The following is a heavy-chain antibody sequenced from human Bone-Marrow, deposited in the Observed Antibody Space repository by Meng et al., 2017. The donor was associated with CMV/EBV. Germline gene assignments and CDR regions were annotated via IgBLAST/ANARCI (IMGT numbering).Heavy chain of an antibody. D-gene: IGHD2-2*02. CDR3: ARGDVVVPAAILGMDYYYYYGMDV. CDR1: GYTFTGYY. V-gene: IGHV1-2*02. J-gene: IGHJ6*02. CDR2: INPNSGGT. Sequence: ASVKVSCKASGYTFTGYYMHWVRQAPGQGLEWMGWINPNSGGTNCAQKFQGRVTMTRDTSISTAYMELSRLRSEDTAVYYCARGDVVVPAAILGMDYYYYYGMDVWGQGTTVTVSS.